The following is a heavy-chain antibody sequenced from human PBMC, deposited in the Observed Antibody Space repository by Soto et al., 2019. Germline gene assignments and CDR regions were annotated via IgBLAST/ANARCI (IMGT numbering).Heavy chain of an antibody. D-gene: IGHD2-21*02. J-gene: IGHJ4*02. CDR1: GFTFSSYT. CDR3: TTWLTAHFDY. V-gene: IGHV3-23*01. CDR2: SSDRRTGNT. Sequence: LRLSCAASGFTFSSYTLNWVRRAPGKGLEWVATSSDRRTGNTHYSDSVRGRFTLSRDYSRNILFLQMDSLRADDTALYYCTTWLTAHFDYWGRGTQVTVSS.